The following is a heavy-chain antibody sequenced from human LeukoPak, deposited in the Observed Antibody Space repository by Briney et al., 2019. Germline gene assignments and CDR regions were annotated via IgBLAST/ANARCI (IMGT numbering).Heavy chain of an antibody. Sequence: ASVKVSCKASGYTFTSYYMHWMRQAPGQGSEWMGIINPRGGSTDYSQKFQDRVTMSSDTSTSTVYMELSSLRSEDTAVYFCARVGVTAATADYWGQGTLVTVSS. J-gene: IGHJ4*02. V-gene: IGHV1-46*01. CDR1: GYTFTSYY. D-gene: IGHD6-25*01. CDR2: INPRGGST. CDR3: ARVGVTAATADY.